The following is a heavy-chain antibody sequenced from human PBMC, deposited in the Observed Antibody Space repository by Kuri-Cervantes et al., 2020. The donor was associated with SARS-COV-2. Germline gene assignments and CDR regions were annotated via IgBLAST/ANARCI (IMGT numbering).Heavy chain of an antibody. D-gene: IGHD6-19*01. CDR3: AKPIAVAWEGYFDL. J-gene: IGHJ2*01. CDR1: GFTFDSYG. CDR2: ISGSGNST. V-gene: IGHV3-23*01. Sequence: GGSLRLSCAASGFTFDSYGMSWVRQAPGKGLEWVSGISGSGNSTYYADSVKGRFTISRDNSKNTLYLQMNSLRAEDTAVYYCAKPIAVAWEGYFDLWGRGTLVTVSS.